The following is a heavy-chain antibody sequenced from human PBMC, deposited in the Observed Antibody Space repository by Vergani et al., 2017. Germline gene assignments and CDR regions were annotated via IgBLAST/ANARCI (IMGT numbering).Heavy chain of an antibody. V-gene: IGHV3-33*01. D-gene: IGHD3-9*01. CDR3: ALAQERPGLTNY. Sequence: QVQLVESGGGVVQPGRSLRLSCAASGFTFISYGMHWVRQAPGKGLEWVAVIWYDGSNKYYADSVKVRFTISRDNSKNTLYLQMNSLRAEDTAVYYCALAQERPGLTNYWGQGTLVTVSS. CDR2: IWYDGSNK. J-gene: IGHJ4*02. CDR1: GFTFISYG.